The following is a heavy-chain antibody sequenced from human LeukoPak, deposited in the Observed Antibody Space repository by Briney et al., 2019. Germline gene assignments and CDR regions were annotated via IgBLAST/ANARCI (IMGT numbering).Heavy chain of an antibody. CDR2: IWYDGSNK. V-gene: IGHV3-33*06. CDR3: AKLSGSSGSQADY. D-gene: IGHD1-26*01. J-gene: IGHJ4*02. Sequence: GGSLRLSCAESGFTLSGYGIHWVRQAPGKGLEWVAVIWYDGSNKYYADSVKGRFTISRDNSKNTLYLQMNSLRAEDTAVNYCAKLSGSSGSQADYWGQGTLVTVSS. CDR1: GFTLSGYG.